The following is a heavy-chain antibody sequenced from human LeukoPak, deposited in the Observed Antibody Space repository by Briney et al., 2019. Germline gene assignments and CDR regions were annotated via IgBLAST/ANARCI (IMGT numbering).Heavy chain of an antibody. D-gene: IGHD1-26*01. Sequence: GGSLRLSCAASGFTFDDYGMSWVRQAPGKGLEWVSGINWNGGSTGYADSVKGRFTISRDNAKNSLHLQMNSLRAEDTALYYCARSRGVGATPLSDFDYWGQGTLVTVSS. CDR2: INWNGGST. CDR3: ARSRGVGATPLSDFDY. J-gene: IGHJ4*02. V-gene: IGHV3-20*04. CDR1: GFTFDDYG.